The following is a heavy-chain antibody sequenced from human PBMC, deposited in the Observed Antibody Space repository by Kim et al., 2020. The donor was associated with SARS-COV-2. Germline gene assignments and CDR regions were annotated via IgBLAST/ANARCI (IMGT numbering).Heavy chain of an antibody. V-gene: IGHV4-39*07. D-gene: IGHD3-10*01. CDR3: ARDSPYYYGSGRPPTGHY. CDR2: IYYSGST. J-gene: IGHJ4*02. Sequence: SETLSLTCTVSGGSISSSSYYWGWIRQPPGKGLEWIGSIYYSGSTYYNPSLKSRVTISVDTSKNQFSLKLSSVTAADTAVYYCARDSPYYYGSGRPPTGHYWGQGTLVTVSS. CDR1: GGSISSSSYY.